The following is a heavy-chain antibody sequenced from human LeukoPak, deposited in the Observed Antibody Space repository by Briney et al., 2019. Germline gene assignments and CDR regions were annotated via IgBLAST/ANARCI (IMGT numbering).Heavy chain of an antibody. D-gene: IGHD3-3*01. CDR2: IYTSGSS. J-gene: IGHJ4*02. Sequence: SETLSLTCTVSGDSISSFHWSWIRQPPGKGLEWIGYIYTSGSSNYNPSLKSRVSISGDTSKNQFSLELSSVTAADTAVYYCARHRPLHYDFWSGYYPHFDCWGQGALVTVSS. CDR1: GDSISSFH. V-gene: IGHV4-4*09. CDR3: ARHRPLHYDFWSGYYPHFDC.